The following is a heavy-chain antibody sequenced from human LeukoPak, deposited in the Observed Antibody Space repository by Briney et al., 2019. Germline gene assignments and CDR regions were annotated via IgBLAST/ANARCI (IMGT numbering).Heavy chain of an antibody. D-gene: IGHD3-10*01. CDR2: IYTSGST. CDR3: ARDLMVRGVNYYYYMDV. Sequence: PSETLSLTCTVSGGSISSYYWSWIRQPAGKGLEWIGRIYTSGSTNYNPSLKSRVTMSVDTSKNRFSLKLSSVTAADTAVYYCARDLMVRGVNYYYYMDVWGKGTTVTVSS. CDR1: GGSISSYY. J-gene: IGHJ6*03. V-gene: IGHV4-4*07.